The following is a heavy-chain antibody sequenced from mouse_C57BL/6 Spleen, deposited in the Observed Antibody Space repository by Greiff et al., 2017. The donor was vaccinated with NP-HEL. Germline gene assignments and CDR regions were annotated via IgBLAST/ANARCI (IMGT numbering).Heavy chain of an antibody. J-gene: IGHJ4*01. D-gene: IGHD1-1*01. V-gene: IGHV6-3*01. CDR3: TFITTVVATGAMDY. CDR1: GFTFSNYW. Sequence: EVKVEESGGGLVQPGGSMKLSCVASGFTFSNYWMNWVRQSPEKGLEWVAQIRLKSDNYATHYAESVKGRFTISRDDSKSSVYLQMNNLRAEDTGIYYCTFITTVVATGAMDYWGQGTSVTVSS. CDR2: IRLKSDNYAT.